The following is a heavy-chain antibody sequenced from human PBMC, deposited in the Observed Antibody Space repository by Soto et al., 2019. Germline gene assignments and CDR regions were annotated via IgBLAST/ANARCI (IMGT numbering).Heavy chain of an antibody. CDR2: INHSGST. CDR1: GGSFSGYY. J-gene: IGHJ6*02. V-gene: IGHV4-34*01. Sequence: PSETLSLICAVYGGSFSGYYWSWIRQPPGKGLEWIGEINHSGSTNYNPSLKSRVTISVDTSKNQFSLKLSSVTAADTAVYYCARSVVVPAAIRGRYYYGMDVWGQGTTVTVSS. CDR3: ARSVVVPAAIRGRYYYGMDV. D-gene: IGHD2-2*01.